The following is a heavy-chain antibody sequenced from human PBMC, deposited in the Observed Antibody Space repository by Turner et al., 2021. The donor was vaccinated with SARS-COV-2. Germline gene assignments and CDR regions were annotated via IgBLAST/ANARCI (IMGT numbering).Heavy chain of an antibody. CDR2: ISYHGSNK. Sequence: QVQLVESGGGGAEPGRSLRLSCVASGFTFSTYGMHWVRQAPGKGLEWVAVISYHGSNKYYADSVKGRFTISRDNSKNTLYLQMNSLRAEDTAVYYCAKDHVTVAAYFDYWGQGTLVTVSS. CDR3: AKDHVTVAAYFDY. V-gene: IGHV3-30*18. CDR1: GFTFSTYG. D-gene: IGHD6-19*01. J-gene: IGHJ4*02.